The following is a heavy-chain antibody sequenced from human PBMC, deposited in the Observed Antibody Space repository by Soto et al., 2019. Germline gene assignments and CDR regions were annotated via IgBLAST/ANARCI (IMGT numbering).Heavy chain of an antibody. CDR3: AKDLRGNSGSYYRGLFDY. V-gene: IGHV3-23*01. CDR2: ISGSGGST. D-gene: IGHD1-26*01. J-gene: IGHJ4*02. CDR1: GFTFSSYA. Sequence: EVQLLESGGGLVQPGGSLRLSCAASGFTFSSYAMSWVRQAPGKGLEWVSAISGSGGSTYYAGSVKGRFTISRDNSKNTLYLQMNSLRAEDTAVYYCAKDLRGNSGSYYRGLFDYWGQGTLVTVSS.